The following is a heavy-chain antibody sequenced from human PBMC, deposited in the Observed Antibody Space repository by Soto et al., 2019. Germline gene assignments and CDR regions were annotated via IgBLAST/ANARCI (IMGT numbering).Heavy chain of an antibody. J-gene: IGHJ4*02. CDR3: AKARDQQWVRLPFDY. CDR1: GFFFSSYT. V-gene: IGHV3-23*01. D-gene: IGHD6-19*01. CDR2: FSATSENT. Sequence: EVQLLESGGGLVQPGGSLRLSCVGSGFFFSSYTMTWVRQAPGKGLEWVSSFSATSENTYYADSVRGRFTISRDNSKNTLFLQVNSLTAEDTAMYYCAKARDQQWVRLPFDYWGQGILV.